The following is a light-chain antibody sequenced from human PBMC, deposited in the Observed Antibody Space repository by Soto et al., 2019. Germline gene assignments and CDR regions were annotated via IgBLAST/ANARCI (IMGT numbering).Light chain of an antibody. Sequence: EVVLTQSPVPLSLSPGERATLSCRASQSFRGLLAWYQQKPGQAPRLHIYDAYNRATGIPPRFSGSGSGTDFTLTISSLEPEDSAVYYCQQRHMWPITFGQGTRLEIK. V-gene: IGKV3-11*01. J-gene: IGKJ5*01. CDR2: DAY. CDR3: QQRHMWPIT. CDR1: QSFRGL.